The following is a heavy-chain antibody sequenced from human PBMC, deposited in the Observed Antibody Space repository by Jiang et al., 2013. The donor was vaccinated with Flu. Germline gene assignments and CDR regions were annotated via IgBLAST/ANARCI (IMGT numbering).Heavy chain of an antibody. J-gene: IGHJ4*02. Sequence: SQTLSLTCAISGDSVSSNSAAWNWIRQSPSRGLEWLGRTYYRSKWYNDYAVSVKSRITTNPDTAKNQFSLQLNSVTPEDTAVYYCARDSPYDFWSGYRRYYFDYWGQGTLVTVSS. CDR1: GDSVSSNSAA. CDR3: ARDSPYDFWSGYRRYYFDY. D-gene: IGHD3-3*01. V-gene: IGHV6-1*01. CDR2: TYYRSKWYN.